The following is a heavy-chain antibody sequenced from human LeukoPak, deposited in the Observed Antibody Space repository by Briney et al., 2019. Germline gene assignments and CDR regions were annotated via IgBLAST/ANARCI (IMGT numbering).Heavy chain of an antibody. CDR3: ARDPLTFSIAARPAFFDY. V-gene: IGHV3-7*01. D-gene: IGHD6-6*01. J-gene: IGHJ4*02. CDR1: GFTFSSYW. CDR2: IKQDGSEK. Sequence: PGGSLRLSCAASGFTFSSYWMSWVRQAPGKGLEWVANIKQDGSEKYYVDSVKGRFTISRDNAKNSLYLQMNSLRAEDTAVYYCARDPLTFSIAARPAFFDYWGQGTLVTVSS.